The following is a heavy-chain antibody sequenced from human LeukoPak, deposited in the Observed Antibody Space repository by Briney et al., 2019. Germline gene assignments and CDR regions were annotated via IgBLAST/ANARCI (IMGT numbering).Heavy chain of an antibody. CDR3: ARHEVDKVAATDY. J-gene: IGHJ4*02. Sequence: GESLKISCKGSGYSFTSYWIGWVRQMPGKGLEWMGIIYPGDSDTRYSPSFQGQVTISADKSISTAYLQWSSLKASDAAMYYCARHEVDKVAATDYWGQGTLVTVSS. CDR2: IYPGDSDT. D-gene: IGHD2-15*01. V-gene: IGHV5-51*01. CDR1: GYSFTSYW.